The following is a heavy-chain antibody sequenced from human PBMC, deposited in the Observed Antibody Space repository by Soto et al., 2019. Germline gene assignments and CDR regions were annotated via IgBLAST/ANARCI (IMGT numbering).Heavy chain of an antibody. V-gene: IGHV3-7*03. CDR2: IKPDGSDK. CDR1: GFTFSSYA. CDR3: AKVPRTVTDIDY. D-gene: IGHD4-17*01. J-gene: IGHJ4*02. Sequence: PGGSLRLSCAASGFTFSSYAMSWVRQAPGKGLEWVANIKPDGSDKFYVDSVKGRFTISRDNAGNSVFLQMNSLRVEDTAVYYCAKVPRTVTDIDYWGQGTLVTVSS.